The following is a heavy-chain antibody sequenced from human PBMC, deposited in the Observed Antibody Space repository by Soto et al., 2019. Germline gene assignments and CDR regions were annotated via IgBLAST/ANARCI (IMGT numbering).Heavy chain of an antibody. CDR2: ISGSGGST. CDR1: GFTFSSYA. CDR3: AKDLGPRGGGLYFDWPNTDY. J-gene: IGHJ4*02. D-gene: IGHD3-9*01. V-gene: IGHV3-23*01. Sequence: PGGSLRLSCAASGFTFSSYAMSWVRQAPGKGLEWVSAISGSGGSTYYADSVKGRFTISRDNSKNTLYLQMNSLRAEDTAVYYCAKDLGPRGGGLYFDWPNTDYWGQGTLVTVSS.